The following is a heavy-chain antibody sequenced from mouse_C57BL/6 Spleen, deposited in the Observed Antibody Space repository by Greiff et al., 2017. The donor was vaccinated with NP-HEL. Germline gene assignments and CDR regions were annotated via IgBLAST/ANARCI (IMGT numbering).Heavy chain of an antibody. V-gene: IGHV1-81*01. CDR2: IYPRSGNT. Sequence: QVQLQQSGAELVRPGASVKLSCKASGYTFTSYGISWVKQRTGQGLEWIGEIYPRSGNTYYNEKFKGKATLTADKSSSTAYMELRSLTSEDTAVYFCAREGDYGDYGAWFAYWGQGTLVTVSA. D-gene: IGHD2-13*01. J-gene: IGHJ3*01. CDR3: AREGDYGDYGAWFAY. CDR1: GYTFTSYG.